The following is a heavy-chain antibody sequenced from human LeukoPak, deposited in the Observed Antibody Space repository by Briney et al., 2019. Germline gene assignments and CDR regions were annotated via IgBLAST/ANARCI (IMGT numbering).Heavy chain of an antibody. D-gene: IGHD4-17*01. CDR2: ISSSSSYI. J-gene: IGHJ3*02. CDR3: AKRRSTVTSAWDAFDI. CDR1: GFTFSSYS. V-gene: IGHV3-21*04. Sequence: PGGSLRLSCAASGFTFSSYSMNWVRQAPGKGLEWVSSISSSSSYIYYADSVKGRFTISRDNAKNSLYLQMNSLRTDDTAVYYCAKRRSTVTSAWDAFDIWGQGTMVTVSS.